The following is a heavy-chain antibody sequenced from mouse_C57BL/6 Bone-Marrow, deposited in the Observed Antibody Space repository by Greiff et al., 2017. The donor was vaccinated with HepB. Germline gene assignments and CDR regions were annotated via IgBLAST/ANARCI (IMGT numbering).Heavy chain of an antibody. Sequence: EVHLVESGGDLVKPGGSLKLSCAASGFTFSSYGMSWVRQTPDQRLEWVATISSGGSYTYYPDSVKGRFTISRDNAKNTLYLQLSSLKSEDTAVYYCARPRLGGGYFDVWGTGTTVTVSS. D-gene: IGHD4-1*01. CDR1: GFTFSSYG. J-gene: IGHJ1*03. V-gene: IGHV5-6*01. CDR2: ISSGGSYT. CDR3: ARPRLGGGYFDV.